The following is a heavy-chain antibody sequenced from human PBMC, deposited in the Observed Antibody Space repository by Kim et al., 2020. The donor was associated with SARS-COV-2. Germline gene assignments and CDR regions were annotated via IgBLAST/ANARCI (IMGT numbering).Heavy chain of an antibody. V-gene: IGHV6-1*01. J-gene: IGHJ5*02. Sequence: YFDYAVSVKSRITINPDTSKNQVSLQLNSVTPEDTAVYYCASGLGGRFDPWGQGTLVIVSS. CDR2: YF. CDR3: ASGLGGRFDP. D-gene: IGHD3-16*01.